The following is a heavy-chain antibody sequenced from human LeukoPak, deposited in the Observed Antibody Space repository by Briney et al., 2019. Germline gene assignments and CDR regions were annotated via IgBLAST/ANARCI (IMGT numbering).Heavy chain of an antibody. CDR2: ISSSGSTI. D-gene: IGHD3-9*01. V-gene: IGHV3-11*01. J-gene: IGHJ6*03. CDR1: GFTFSDYY. CDR3: ARDQPQTYYDIFTGYYYYYYMDV. Sequence: GGSLRLSCAASGFTFSDYYMSWIRQAPGQGLEWVSYISSSGSTIYYADSVKGRFTISRDNAKNSLYLQMNSLRAEDTAVYYCARDQPQTYYDIFTGYYYYYYMDVWGKGTTVTVSS.